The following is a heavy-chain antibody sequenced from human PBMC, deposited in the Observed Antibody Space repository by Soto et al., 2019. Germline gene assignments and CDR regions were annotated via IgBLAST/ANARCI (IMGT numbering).Heavy chain of an antibody. V-gene: IGHV5-51*01. CDR1: GHLFNNHW. Sequence: PGESLKISCKGPGHLFNNHWIGWVRQTPGKGLEWMGLIFTRDSETKTSPSFQGHVSFSVDNSINTVYLQWTSLKTTDTGIYFCPSGYFASGHGYDLWGQGNLVPVSS. CDR2: IFTRDSET. CDR3: PSGYFASGHGYDL. J-gene: IGHJ4*02. D-gene: IGHD3-10*01.